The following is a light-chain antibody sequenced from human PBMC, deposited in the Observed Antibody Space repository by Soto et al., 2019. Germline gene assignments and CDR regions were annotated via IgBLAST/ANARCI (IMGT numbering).Light chain of an antibody. Sequence: QPVLTQPPSASGTPGQRVTISCSGSSSNIGTNTVNWNQHLPGSAPKLLIYSSDQRPSGVPDRFSGSKSGTSASLAISGLQPDDEADYYCEAWDGSLNVVLFGGGTKLTVL. J-gene: IGLJ2*01. CDR3: EAWDGSLNVVL. CDR1: SSNIGTNT. CDR2: SSD. V-gene: IGLV1-44*01.